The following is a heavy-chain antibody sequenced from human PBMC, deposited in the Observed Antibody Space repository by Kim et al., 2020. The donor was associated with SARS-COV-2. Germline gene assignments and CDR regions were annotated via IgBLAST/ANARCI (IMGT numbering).Heavy chain of an antibody. D-gene: IGHD2-15*01. J-gene: IGHJ5*02. Sequence: GGSLRLSCAASGFTFSSYAMHWVRQAPGKGLEWVAVISYDGSNKYYADSVKGRFTISRDNSKNTLYLQMNSLRAEDTAVYYCARGDFYCSGGSCYQAWFDPWGQGTLVTVSS. CDR1: GFTFSSYA. CDR2: ISYDGSNK. CDR3: ARGDFYCSGGSCYQAWFDP. V-gene: IGHV3-30-3*01.